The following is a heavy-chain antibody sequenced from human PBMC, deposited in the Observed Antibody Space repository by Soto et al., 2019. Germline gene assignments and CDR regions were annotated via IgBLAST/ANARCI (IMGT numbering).Heavy chain of an antibody. CDR1: GGTFSSYA. J-gene: IGHJ3*02. Sequence: SSVKVSCKASGGTFSSYAISWVRQAPGQGPEWMGGIIPIFGTANYAQKFQGRVTITADESTSTAYMELSSLRSEDTAVYYCARGMNYYDSSGYYGWGLDAFDIWGQGTMVTVSS. D-gene: IGHD3-22*01. V-gene: IGHV1-69*13. CDR2: IIPIFGTA. CDR3: ARGMNYYDSSGYYGWGLDAFDI.